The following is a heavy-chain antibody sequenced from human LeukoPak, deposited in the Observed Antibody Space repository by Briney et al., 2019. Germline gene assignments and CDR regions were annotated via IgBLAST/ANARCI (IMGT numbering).Heavy chain of an antibody. J-gene: IGHJ4*02. D-gene: IGHD2-2*02. CDR3: ARNPPYCTSPSCYNDY. Sequence: GSSVKLSFTCISYKVTRDGIDWMRRAPPQRLEKMGWINPNSGATSYAQRFQGRVTMTRDTSISTAYMELSGLTSDDTAVYYCARNPPYCTSPSCYNDYCGQETLVIVSS. V-gene: IGHV1-2*02. CDR1: SYKVTRDG. CDR2: INPNSGAT.